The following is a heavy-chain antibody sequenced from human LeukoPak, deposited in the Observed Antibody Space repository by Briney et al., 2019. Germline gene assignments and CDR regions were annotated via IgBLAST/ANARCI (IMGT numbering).Heavy chain of an antibody. V-gene: IGHV3-23*01. CDR1: GFTFSSYV. J-gene: IGHJ4*02. Sequence: TGGSLRLSCAASGFTFSSYVMSWVRQAPGKGLEWVSAISGSGGSAYYADSVKGRFSISRDNSKNTLYLQMNSLRAEDTAVYYCARDQGSGWYIDYWGQGTLVTVSS. D-gene: IGHD6-19*01. CDR3: ARDQGSGWYIDY. CDR2: ISGSGGSA.